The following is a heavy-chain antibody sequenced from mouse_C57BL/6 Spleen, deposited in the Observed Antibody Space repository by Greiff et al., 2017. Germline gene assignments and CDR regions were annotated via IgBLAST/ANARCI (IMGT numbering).Heavy chain of an antibody. J-gene: IGHJ1*03. CDR1: GYAFSSYW. CDR2: IYPGDGDT. CDR3: ARGIGGYYWYFDV. D-gene: IGHD1-1*02. V-gene: IGHV1-80*01. Sequence: VQLQQSGAELVKPGASVKISCKASGYAFSSYWMNWVKQRPGKGLEWIGQIYPGDGDTNYNGKFKGKATLTAGKSSSTAYMQLSSLTSEDSAVYFCARGIGGYYWYFDVWGTGTTVTVSS.